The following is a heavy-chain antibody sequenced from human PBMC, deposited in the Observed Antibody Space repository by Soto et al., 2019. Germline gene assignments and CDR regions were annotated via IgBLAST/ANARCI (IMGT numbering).Heavy chain of an antibody. V-gene: IGHV3-23*01. D-gene: IGHD7-27*01. CDR2: VIGGGVGT. Sequence: EVQLLESGGGLVQPGGSLRLSCVASGFTFSDYAMSWVRQAPGKGLEWVSTVIGGGVGTHYADSVRGRFTISRDNSKNTLHLHMIGLRAEDTAEYYCGKAGEMTSFYFDYLGQGTLVTVS. J-gene: IGHJ4*02. CDR3: GKAGEMTSFYFDY. CDR1: GFTFSDYA.